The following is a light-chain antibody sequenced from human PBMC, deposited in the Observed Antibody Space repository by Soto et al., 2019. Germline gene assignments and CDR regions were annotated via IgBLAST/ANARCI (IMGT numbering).Light chain of an antibody. CDR3: RSYVRRSTV. V-gene: IGLV2-8*01. Sequence: QSVLTQPASASGSPGQSVAISCAGTSSDVGGYNYVSWYQQHPGKAPKLMIYEVSNRPSGVPARFSGSKSGNTASLHVSAPQAEDEADYYYRSYVRRSTVFRTGTKVTVL. J-gene: IGLJ1*01. CDR2: EVS. CDR1: SSDVGGYNY.